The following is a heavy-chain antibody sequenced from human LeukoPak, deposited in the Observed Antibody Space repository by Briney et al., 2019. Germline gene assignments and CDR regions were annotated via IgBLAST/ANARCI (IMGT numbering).Heavy chain of an antibody. J-gene: IGHJ6*03. CDR2: VSGADGTT. CDR3: AKHWSYCSTTSWFFNYYYYYMDV. D-gene: IGHD2-2*01. Sequence: GGSLRLSCAASGFTFSAYGMSWVRQSPRKGLEWVSGVSGADGTTYYADSVKGRFTISRDNSKSTLYLQMNNLRAEDTAVYYCAKHWSYCSTTSWFFNYYYYYMDVWGKGTTVTVSS. CDR1: GFTFSAYG. V-gene: IGHV3-23*01.